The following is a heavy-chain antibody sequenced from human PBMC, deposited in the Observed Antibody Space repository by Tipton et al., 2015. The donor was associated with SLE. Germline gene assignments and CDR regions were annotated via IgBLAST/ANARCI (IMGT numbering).Heavy chain of an antibody. CDR3: ARSPAGPYCSSTSCPAWFDP. CDR2: IYHSGST. V-gene: IGHV4-38-2*02. CDR1: GGSISGYY. D-gene: IGHD2-2*01. Sequence: LRLSCTVSGGSISGYYWGWIRQPPGKGLEWIGSIYHSGSTYYNPSLKSRVTISVDTSKNHFSLKLSSVTAADTAVYYCARSPAGPYCSSTSCPAWFDPWGQGTLVTVSS. J-gene: IGHJ5*02.